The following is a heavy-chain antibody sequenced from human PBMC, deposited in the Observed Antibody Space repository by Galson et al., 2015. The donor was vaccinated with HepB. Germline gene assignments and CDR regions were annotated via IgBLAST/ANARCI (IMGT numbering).Heavy chain of an antibody. V-gene: IGHV3-11*06. Sequence: SLRLSCAASGFTFSNYAMSWVRQAPGKGLEWVSYISSSSSYTNYADSVKGRFTISRDNAKNSLYLQMNSLRAEDTAVYYCARVKGYCSGGSCYPRGWFDPWGQGTLVTVSS. CDR1: GFTFSNYA. D-gene: IGHD2-15*01. CDR3: ARVKGYCSGGSCYPRGWFDP. CDR2: ISSSSSYT. J-gene: IGHJ5*02.